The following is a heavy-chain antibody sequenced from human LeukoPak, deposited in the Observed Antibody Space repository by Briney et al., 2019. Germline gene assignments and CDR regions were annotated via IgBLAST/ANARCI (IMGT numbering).Heavy chain of an antibody. V-gene: IGHV1-46*01. CDR1: GYMFINDY. D-gene: IGHD6-13*01. CDR2: IIPRGGAT. Sequence: ASVKVSCKASGYMFINDYIHWVRQAPGQGLEWMGRIIPRGGATIYAQNFQGRLTVTRDTSTSTVLMELTSLGSEDTAVYYCARDGSHCDFDSWGQGTLVTVSS. J-gene: IGHJ4*02. CDR3: ARDGSHCDFDS.